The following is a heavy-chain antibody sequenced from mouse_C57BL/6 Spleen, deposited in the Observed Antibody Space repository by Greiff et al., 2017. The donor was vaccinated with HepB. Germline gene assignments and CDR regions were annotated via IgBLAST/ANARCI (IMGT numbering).Heavy chain of an antibody. V-gene: IGHV1-82*01. J-gene: IGHJ3*01. CDR1: GYAFSSSW. CDR3: AREGFGAY. CDR2: IYPGDGDT. Sequence: QVQLQQSGPELVKPGASVKISCKASGYAFSSSWMNWVKQRPGKGLEWIGRIYPGDGDTNYNGKFKGKATLTADKSSSTAYMQLSSLTSEDSAVYFCAREGFGAYWGQGTLVTVSA.